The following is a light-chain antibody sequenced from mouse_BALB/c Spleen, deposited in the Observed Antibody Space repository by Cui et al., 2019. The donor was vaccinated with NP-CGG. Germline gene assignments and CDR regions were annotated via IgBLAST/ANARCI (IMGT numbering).Light chain of an antibody. Sequence: QAVVTQESALTTSPGETVTLTCRSSTGTVTTSNYANWVQEKPDHLFTGLIGGTNNRAPGVPARFSGYLIGDMAALTITGAQTEDEAIYFCALWYSNHWVFGGGTRLTVL. CDR2: GTN. J-gene: IGLJ1*01. V-gene: IGLV1*01. CDR1: TGTVTTSNY. CDR3: ALWYSNHWV.